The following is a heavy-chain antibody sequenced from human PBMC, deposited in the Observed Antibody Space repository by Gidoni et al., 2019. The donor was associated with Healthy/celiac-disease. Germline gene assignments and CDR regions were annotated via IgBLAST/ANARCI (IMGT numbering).Heavy chain of an antibody. CDR1: GYTFTSYY. D-gene: IGHD7-27*01. Sequence: QVQLVQSGAEVKKPGASVKVSCKASGYTFTSYYMHWVRQAPGQGLEWMGIINPSGGSTSYAQKFQGRVTMTRDTSTSTVYMELSSLRSEDTAVYYCARPCLTGDNPVDYYYGMDVWGQGTTVTVSS. CDR2: INPSGGST. CDR3: ARPCLTGDNPVDYYYGMDV. V-gene: IGHV1-46*01. J-gene: IGHJ6*02.